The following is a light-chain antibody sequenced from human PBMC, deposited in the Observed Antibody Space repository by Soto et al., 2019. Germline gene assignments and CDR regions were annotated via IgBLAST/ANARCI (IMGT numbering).Light chain of an antibody. CDR1: QGIRND. V-gene: IGKV1-17*01. CDR3: LQHSTYPLT. J-gene: IGKJ1*01. CDR2: AAS. Sequence: DIQMTQFPSSLSASVGDRVTMTCRASQGIRNDLGWYQQKPGKAPKRLIYAASSLQSGVPSRFSGSGSGTEFTLAISSLEPEDSATFYCLQHSTYPLTFGQGTKVEIK.